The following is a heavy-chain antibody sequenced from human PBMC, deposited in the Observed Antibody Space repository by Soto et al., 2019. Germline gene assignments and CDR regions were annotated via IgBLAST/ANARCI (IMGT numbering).Heavy chain of an antibody. CDR1: GGSISSSSYY. Sequence: QLQLQESGPGLVKPSETLSLTCTVSGGSISSSSYYWGWIRQPPGKGLEWIGSIYYSGSTYYNPTLKSQVAISLDTSINHFSPELSSVTAAAPAVYYRAAQPYGSSTSCYHFSNWFDPWGQGTLVTVSS. J-gene: IGHJ5*02. V-gene: IGHV4-39*01. CDR3: AAQPYGSSTSCYHFSNWFDP. D-gene: IGHD2-2*01. CDR2: IYYSGST.